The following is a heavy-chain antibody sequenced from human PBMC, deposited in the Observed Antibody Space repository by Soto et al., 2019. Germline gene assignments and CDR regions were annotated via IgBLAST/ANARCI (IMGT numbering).Heavy chain of an antibody. CDR3: AREVEGFSFYYYYLDV. J-gene: IGHJ6*03. V-gene: IGHV3-53*04. D-gene: IGHD3-3*01. CDR1: VFTVSSNY. Sequence: EVQLVESVGGLVQPGGSLRLSRAASVFTVSSNYMSWVRQAPGKGLEWVSVIYSGGSTYYADSVKGRFTNYRHNSKNTLYIHMNSLRAEDTAVYYCAREVEGFSFYYYYLDVWGKGTTVTVSS. CDR2: IYSGGST.